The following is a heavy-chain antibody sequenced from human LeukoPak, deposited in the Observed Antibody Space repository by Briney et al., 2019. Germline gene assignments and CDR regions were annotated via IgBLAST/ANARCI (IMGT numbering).Heavy chain of an antibody. CDR2: ISWNSGSI. D-gene: IGHD3-10*01. J-gene: IGHJ4*02. Sequence: GGSLRLSCAASGFTFDDYAMHWVRQAPGKGLGWVSGISWNSGSIGYADSVKGRFTISRDNAKNSLYLQMNSLRAEDTALYYCAKAASQYRDGVFFDYWGQGTLVTVSS. CDR1: GFTFDDYA. V-gene: IGHV3-9*01. CDR3: AKAASQYRDGVFFDY.